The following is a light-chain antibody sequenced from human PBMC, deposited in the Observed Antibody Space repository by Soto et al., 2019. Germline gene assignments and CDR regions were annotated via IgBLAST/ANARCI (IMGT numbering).Light chain of an antibody. CDR3: EQYGSSPLT. CDR1: QSVRSNY. V-gene: IGKV3-20*01. J-gene: IGKJ4*01. CDR2: DPS. Sequence: EIVLTQSPDTLSLSPGERATLSCRASQSVRSNYLAWYQQKPGQAPRFLIYDPSSRATGIPDRVSGSGSGTDFTLTICRLEPEDFAVYYCEQYGSSPLTFGGGTKVVIK.